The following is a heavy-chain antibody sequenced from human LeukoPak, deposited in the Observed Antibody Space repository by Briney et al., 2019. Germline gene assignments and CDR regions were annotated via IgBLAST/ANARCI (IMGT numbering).Heavy chain of an antibody. Sequence: SETLSLTCTVSGGSISSYYWSWIRQPAGKGLEWIGRIDTSGNTNYKPSLKSRVTMSVDTSKNQFSLKLSSVTAADTAVYYCARAAYCRGGSCYGGNYYYMDVWGKGTTVTISS. D-gene: IGHD2-15*01. CDR1: GGSISSYY. CDR2: IDTSGNT. V-gene: IGHV4-4*07. J-gene: IGHJ6*03. CDR3: ARAAYCRGGSCYGGNYYYMDV.